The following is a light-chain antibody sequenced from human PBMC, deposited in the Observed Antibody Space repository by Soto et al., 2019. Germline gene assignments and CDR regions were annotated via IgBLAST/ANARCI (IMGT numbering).Light chain of an antibody. V-gene: IGLV2-23*01. CDR1: SRDIGDYNL. J-gene: IGLJ2*01. CDR3: CSYAGSSTLV. Sequence: QSALTQPASVSGSPGQSITISCAGTSRDIGDYNLVFWYQQHPGKAPKVIIYEGNKRPSGVSNRFSGSNSGNTASLTIAALHAEDEADYYCCSYAGSSTLVFGGGTKVTVL. CDR2: EGN.